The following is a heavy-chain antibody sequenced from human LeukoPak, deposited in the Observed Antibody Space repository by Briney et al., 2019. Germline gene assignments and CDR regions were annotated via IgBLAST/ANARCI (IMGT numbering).Heavy chain of an antibody. J-gene: IGHJ4*02. CDR2: IRYDGSNK. CDR3: AKDHYYDSAYYFAY. D-gene: IGHD3-22*01. CDR1: GFTFSSYG. Sequence: PGGSLRLSCAASGFTFSSYGMHWVRQAPGKGLEWVAFIRYDGSNKYYADAVKGRFTISRDNSKNKLYLQMNSLRAEDTAVYYCAKDHYYDSAYYFAYWGQGTLVTVSS. V-gene: IGHV3-30*02.